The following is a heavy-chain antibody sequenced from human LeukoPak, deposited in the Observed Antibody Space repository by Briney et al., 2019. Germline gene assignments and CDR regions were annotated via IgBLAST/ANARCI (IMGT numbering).Heavy chain of an antibody. CDR1: GFTISNYW. Sequence: GGSLRLSCAASGFTISNYWMHWVRQAPGKGLEWVSYISSSSSTIYYADSVKGRFTISRDNAKNSLYLQMNSLRDEDTAVYYCARDLSGRYAFDIWGQGTMVTVSS. CDR2: ISSSSSTI. D-gene: IGHD3-10*01. J-gene: IGHJ3*02. V-gene: IGHV3-48*02. CDR3: ARDLSGRYAFDI.